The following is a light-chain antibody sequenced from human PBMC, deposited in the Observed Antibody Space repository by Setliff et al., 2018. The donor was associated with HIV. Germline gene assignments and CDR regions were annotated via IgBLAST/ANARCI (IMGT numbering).Light chain of an antibody. CDR2: DAS. CDR1: QSVSSY. V-gene: IGKV3-11*01. CDR3: QQRSDLLT. J-gene: IGKJ4*01. Sequence: PGDTATLSCRASQSVSSYLAWYQQKPGQAPRLLIYDASKRATGIPARFSGSGSGTDFTLTISSLGPEDFAVYYCQQRSDLLTFGGGTKV.